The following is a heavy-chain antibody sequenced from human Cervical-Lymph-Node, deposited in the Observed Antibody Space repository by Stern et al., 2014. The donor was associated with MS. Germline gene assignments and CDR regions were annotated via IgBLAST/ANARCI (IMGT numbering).Heavy chain of an antibody. Sequence: EVQLVESGAEVRKPGESLKISCKASGFDVSRYWIGWVRQMPRKGPEWMGIIDPTDSDTRYSPSFEGQVTISVDKSISTVYLQWSSLKPSDTAMYYCARGGLYCKGGICYGMDAWGQGTTVTVSS. CDR1: GFDVSRYW. V-gene: IGHV5-51*03. CDR2: IDPTDSDT. D-gene: IGHD2-15*01. J-gene: IGHJ6*02. CDR3: ARGGLYCKGGICYGMDA.